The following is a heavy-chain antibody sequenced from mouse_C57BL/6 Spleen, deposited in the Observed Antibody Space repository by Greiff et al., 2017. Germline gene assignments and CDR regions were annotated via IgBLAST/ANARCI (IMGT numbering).Heavy chain of an antibody. V-gene: IGHV14-4*01. Sequence: EVQLQQSGAELVRPGASVKLSCTASGFNIKDDYMHWVKQRPEQGLEWIGWIDPENGDTEYASKFQGKATITADTSSNTAYLQRSSLTSEDTAVYYCTTRPWFAYWGQGTLVTVSA. CDR3: TTRPWFAY. CDR1: GFNIKDDY. CDR2: IDPENGDT. J-gene: IGHJ3*01.